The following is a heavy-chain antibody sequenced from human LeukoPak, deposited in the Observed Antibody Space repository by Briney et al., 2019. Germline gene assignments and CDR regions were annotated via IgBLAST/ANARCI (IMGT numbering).Heavy chain of an antibody. J-gene: IGHJ4*02. CDR1: GFTFSSYS. Sequence: PGGSLRLSCAASGFTFSSYSMNWVRQAPGGGLEWVSSISTSSTYIYYTDSVKGGFTISRDNANNSLYLQMNSLRAEDTAVYYCARDPSLGKIQVLPFDGSGYSRALDYWGEGTLVTVSS. V-gene: IGHV3-21*01. D-gene: IGHD3-10*01. CDR2: ISTSSTYI. CDR3: ARDPSLGKIQVLPFDGSGYSRALDY.